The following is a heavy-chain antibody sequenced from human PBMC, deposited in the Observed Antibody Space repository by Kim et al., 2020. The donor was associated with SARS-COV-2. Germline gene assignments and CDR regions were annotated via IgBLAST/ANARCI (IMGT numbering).Heavy chain of an antibody. J-gene: IGHJ4*02. CDR3: VRITYGYGQGDC. Sequence: GESLKISCKGFGYGFSNDWIGWVRQMPGKGLEWMGLIHPGNSNIRYRPSLQGQVTISAYKSISTAYLQWSSLEASDTAMYYCVRITYGYGQGDCWGQGTL. D-gene: IGHD5-18*01. CDR2: IHPGNSNI. V-gene: IGHV5-51*01. CDR1: GYGFSNDW.